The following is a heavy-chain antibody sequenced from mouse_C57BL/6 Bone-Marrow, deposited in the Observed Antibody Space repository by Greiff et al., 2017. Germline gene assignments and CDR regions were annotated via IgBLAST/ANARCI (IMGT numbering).Heavy chain of an antibody. CDR3: ARISSYYYGSPWFAY. V-gene: IGHV8-8*01. Sequence: QVTLKESGPGILQPSQTLSLTCSFSGFSLSTFGLGVGWIRQPSGKGLEWLAHIWWDDDKYYNPALKSRLTISKDISNNQVFLKIANVDTADTATYYCARISSYYYGSPWFAYWGQGTLVTVSA. CDR2: IWWDDDK. D-gene: IGHD1-1*01. J-gene: IGHJ3*01. CDR1: GFSLSTFGLG.